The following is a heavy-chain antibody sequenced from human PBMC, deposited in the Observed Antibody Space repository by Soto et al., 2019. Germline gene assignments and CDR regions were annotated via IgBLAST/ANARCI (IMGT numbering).Heavy chain of an antibody. V-gene: IGHV3-30*18. CDR3: AKTFKPRYYDFWSGPESGFDP. J-gene: IGHJ5*02. CDR2: ITYDGRIK. D-gene: IGHD3-3*01. CDR1: GFTFSSYG. Sequence: GGPLRLSFAASGFTFSSYGMPWFRQAPGKGLEGVAVITYDGRIKYNADSVKGRFTISRDNSKNTLYLHMNSLRAEDTAVYYCAKTFKPRYYDFWSGPESGFDPWGQGTLVTVSS.